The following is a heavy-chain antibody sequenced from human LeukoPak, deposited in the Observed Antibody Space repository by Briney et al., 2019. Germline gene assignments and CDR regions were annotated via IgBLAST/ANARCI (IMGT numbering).Heavy chain of an antibody. V-gene: IGHV1-18*01. Sequence: ASVKVSCKASGYTFTSYGISWVRQAPGQGLEWMGWISAYNGNTNYAQKLQGRVTITADKSTSTAYMELSSLRSEDTAVYYCARVVMSRAAGPPAEYFQHWGQGTLVTVSS. CDR2: ISAYNGNT. CDR3: ARVVMSRAAGPPAEYFQH. CDR1: GYTFTSYG. J-gene: IGHJ1*01. D-gene: IGHD6-6*01.